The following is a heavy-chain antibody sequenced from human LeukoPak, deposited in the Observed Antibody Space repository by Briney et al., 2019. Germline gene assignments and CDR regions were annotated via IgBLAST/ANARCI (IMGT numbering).Heavy chain of an antibody. D-gene: IGHD5-18*01. CDR2: INPSGGST. CDR3: ARVRIQLWLHNDY. Sequence: ASVKVSCKASGYTLTSYGINWMRQAPGQGLEWMGIINPSGGSTSYAQKFQGRVTMTRDTSTSTVYMELSSLRSEDTAVYYCARVRIQLWLHNDYWGQGTLVTVSS. CDR1: GYTLTSYG. J-gene: IGHJ4*02. V-gene: IGHV1-46*01.